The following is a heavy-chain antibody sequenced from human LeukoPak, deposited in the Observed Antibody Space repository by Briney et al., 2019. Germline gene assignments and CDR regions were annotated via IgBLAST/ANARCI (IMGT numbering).Heavy chain of an antibody. V-gene: IGHV1-2*02. Sequence: ASVKVSCKASGYTFTGYYMHWVRQAPGQGLEWMGWINPNSGGTNYAQKFQGRVTLTRDTSISTAYMDLSRLTSNGTAVYYCARERPDTVMMMGRFDPWGQGTQVTVSS. D-gene: IGHD5-18*01. CDR1: GYTFTGYY. J-gene: IGHJ5*02. CDR3: ARERPDTVMMMGRFDP. CDR2: INPNSGGT.